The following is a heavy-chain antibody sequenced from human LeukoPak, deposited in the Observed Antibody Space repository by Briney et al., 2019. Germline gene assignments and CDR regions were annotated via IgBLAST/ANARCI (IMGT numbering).Heavy chain of an antibody. V-gene: IGHV3-30*02. CDR2: IRYDGSNT. CDR3: AKGETLVDY. Sequence: GGSLRLSCAASGFTFSSYGMHWVRQAPGKGLEWVAFIRYDGSNTYYADSVKGRFTISRDNSKNTLSLQMKSLRAEDTAIYFCAKGETLVDYWGQGTLVTVSS. CDR1: GFTFSSYG. D-gene: IGHD2-21*01. J-gene: IGHJ4*02.